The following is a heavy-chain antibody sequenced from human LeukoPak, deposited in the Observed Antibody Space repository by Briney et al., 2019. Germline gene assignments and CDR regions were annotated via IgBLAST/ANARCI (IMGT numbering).Heavy chain of an antibody. CDR1: RFTFSGYW. CDR3: ASQPAAADVDY. CDR2: IKPDGSKK. Sequence: PGGSLRLSCAASRFTFSGYWMTWVRQAPGKGLEWVANIKPDGSKKSYVDSVKGRFTISRDNAKNSLYLQMNSLRADDTGVYYCASQPAAADVDYWGQGTLVTVSS. D-gene: IGHD2-2*01. J-gene: IGHJ4*02. V-gene: IGHV3-7*03.